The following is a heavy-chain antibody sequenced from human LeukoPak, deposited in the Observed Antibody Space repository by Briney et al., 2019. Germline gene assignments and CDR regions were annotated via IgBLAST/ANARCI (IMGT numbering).Heavy chain of an antibody. D-gene: IGHD4-17*01. Sequence: PSETLSLTCTVSGDSISSYYWSWIRQPPGKGLEWIGYIYYSGSTNYNPSLKSRLTISVDASKNQFSLKLSSVTATDTAVYYCASLTTVTQAYFDSWGQGTLVTVSS. CDR2: IYYSGST. V-gene: IGHV4-59*08. CDR1: GDSISSYY. CDR3: ASLTTVTQAYFDS. J-gene: IGHJ4*02.